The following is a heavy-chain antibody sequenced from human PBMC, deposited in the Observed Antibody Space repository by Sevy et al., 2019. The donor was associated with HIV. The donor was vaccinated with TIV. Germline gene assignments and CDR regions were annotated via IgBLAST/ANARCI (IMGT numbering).Heavy chain of an antibody. J-gene: IGHJ4*02. CDR3: AKDQPLEYQLQQPPGDY. CDR2: IIGSGGRT. V-gene: IGHV3-23*01. CDR1: GFTFSSYA. Sequence: GGSLRLSCAASGFTFSSYAMSWVRQAPGKGLEWVSCIIGSGGRTYYAESVKGRFTISRDNAKNTLYLQMNNLRAEDTAVYYCAKDQPLEYQLQQPPGDYWGQGTLVTVSS. D-gene: IGHD2-2*01.